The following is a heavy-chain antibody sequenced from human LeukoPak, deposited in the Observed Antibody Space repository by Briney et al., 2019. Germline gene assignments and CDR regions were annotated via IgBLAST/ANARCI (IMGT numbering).Heavy chain of an antibody. Sequence: GGSLRLSCAASGFTFSSYEMNWVRQAPGKGLECVAAISYEGSNKYYSDSVKGRFTISRDNSKNTLYLQMSSLRPEDTAVYYCVRGGDYYGSDPFYFDYWGQGTLVTVSS. D-gene: IGHD3-10*01. CDR3: VRGGDYYGSDPFYFDY. CDR2: ISYEGSNK. CDR1: GFTFSSYE. J-gene: IGHJ4*02. V-gene: IGHV3-30*04.